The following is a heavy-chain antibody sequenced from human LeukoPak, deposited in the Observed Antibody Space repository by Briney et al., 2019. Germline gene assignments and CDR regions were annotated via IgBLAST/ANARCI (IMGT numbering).Heavy chain of an antibody. CDR2: INDGEREK. Sequence: GGSLRLSCAASGFTFSRNWMSWVRQAPGKGLEWVANINDGEREKYYVDSVKGRFTISRDNVKNPLYLQMNSLRAEDTAVYYCARSGTPGSVDYWGQGTLVTVSS. V-gene: IGHV3-7*01. CDR1: GFTFSRNW. CDR3: ARSGTPGSVDY. D-gene: IGHD3-10*01. J-gene: IGHJ4*02.